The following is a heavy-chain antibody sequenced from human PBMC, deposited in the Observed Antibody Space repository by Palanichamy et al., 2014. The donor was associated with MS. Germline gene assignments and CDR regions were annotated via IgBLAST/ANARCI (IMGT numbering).Heavy chain of an antibody. J-gene: IGHJ4*02. CDR2: INQDGSAT. V-gene: IGHV3-7*01. CDR3: ASEWSIKN. D-gene: IGHD3-10*01. CDR1: GFTFGNYW. Sequence: EVQLVESGGGLVLPGGPVRLSCAASGFTFGNYWMTWVRQAPGKGLEWVANINQDGSATQYVDSVKGRFSISRDNAKNSLYLQMNSLRVEDTAVYYCASEWSIKNWGQGTLVTVSS.